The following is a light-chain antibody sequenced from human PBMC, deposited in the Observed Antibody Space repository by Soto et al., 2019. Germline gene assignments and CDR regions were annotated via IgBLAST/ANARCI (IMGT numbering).Light chain of an antibody. Sequence: NFMLTQPHSVSNSPGKTITISCTGTGGKIASNYVQWYQQRPGSAPTPVIYEDNQRPSGVPDRLSASIDTSTNSASLVISGLKVEDEADYYCQSYDTNSFYVFGTGTKVTVL. CDR1: GGKIASNY. J-gene: IGLJ1*01. CDR3: QSYDTNSFYV. V-gene: IGLV6-57*02. CDR2: EDN.